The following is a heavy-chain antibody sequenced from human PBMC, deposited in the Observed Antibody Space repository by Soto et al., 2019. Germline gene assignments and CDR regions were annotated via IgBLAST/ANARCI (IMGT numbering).Heavy chain of an antibody. D-gene: IGHD3-10*01. CDR2: IIPIFGTA. J-gene: IGHJ6*02. V-gene: IGHV1-69*13. CDR3: ARDKSGSGSYYNDYYYYGMDV. CDR1: GGTFSSYA. Sequence: SVKVSCKASGGTFSSYAISWVRQAPGQGLEWMGGIIPIFGTANYAQKFEGRVTITADESTSTAYMELSSLRSEDTAVYYCARDKSGSGSYYNDYYYYGMDVWGQGTTVTVSS.